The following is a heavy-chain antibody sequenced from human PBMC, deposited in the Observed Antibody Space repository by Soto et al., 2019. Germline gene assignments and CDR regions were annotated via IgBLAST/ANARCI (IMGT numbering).Heavy chain of an antibody. Sequence: QLQLQESGPGLVKPSETLSLTCTVSGGSISSSSYYWGWIRQPPGKGLEWIGSIYYSGSTYYNPSLKSRVTISVDTSKHQFSLKLSSVTAADTAVYYCARPEYCSGGSCPQHAFDIWGQGTMVTVAS. CDR2: IYYSGST. CDR1: GGSISSSSYY. J-gene: IGHJ3*02. V-gene: IGHV4-39*01. D-gene: IGHD2-15*01. CDR3: ARPEYCSGGSCPQHAFDI.